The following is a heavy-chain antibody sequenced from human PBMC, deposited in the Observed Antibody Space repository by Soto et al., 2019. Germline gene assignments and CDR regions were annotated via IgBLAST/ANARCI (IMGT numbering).Heavy chain of an antibody. D-gene: IGHD2-15*01. CDR2: IYPGDSDT. CDR1: GYIFANYW. V-gene: IGHV5-51*01. CDR3: ARYSRDGSCYRPSSHVDY. J-gene: IGHJ4*02. Sequence: GETLMISCQVSGYIFANYWLAWVRQMPGKDLEWMGIIYPGDSDTKYSPSFQGKVTISADKSISTAYLEWSSLKASDTAICYCARYSRDGSCYRPSSHVDYSGQGTLVTVS.